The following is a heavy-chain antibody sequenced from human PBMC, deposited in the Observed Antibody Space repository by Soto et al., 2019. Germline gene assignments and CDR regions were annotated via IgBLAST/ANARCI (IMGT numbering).Heavy chain of an antibody. CDR2: IYYSGST. V-gene: IGHV4-30-4*01. CDR1: GGSISSGDYY. D-gene: IGHD3-10*01. CDR3: AQHNGSGEQPFQH. Sequence: LSLTCTVSGGSISSGDYYWSWIRQPPGKGLEWIGYIYYSGSTYYNPSLKSRVTISVDTSKNQFSLKLSSVTAADTAVYYCAQHNGSGEQPFQHWGQGTLVTVSS. J-gene: IGHJ1*01.